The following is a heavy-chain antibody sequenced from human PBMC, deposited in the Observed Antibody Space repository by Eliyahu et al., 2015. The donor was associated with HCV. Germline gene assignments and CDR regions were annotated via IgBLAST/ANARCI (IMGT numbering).Heavy chain of an antibody. CDR2: IYSGGST. Sequence: ASGFTVSSNYMSWVRQAPGKGLEWVSVIYSGGSTYYADSVKGRFTISRHNSMNTLYLQMNSLRAEDTAVYYCARDNLSYSSSWYSYYGMDVWGQGTTVTVSS. V-gene: IGHV3-53*04. CDR3: ARDNLSYSSSWYSYYGMDV. CDR1: GFTVSSNY. J-gene: IGHJ6*02. D-gene: IGHD6-13*01.